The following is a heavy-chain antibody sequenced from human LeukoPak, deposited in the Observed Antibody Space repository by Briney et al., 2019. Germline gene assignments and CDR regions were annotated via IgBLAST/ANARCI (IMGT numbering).Heavy chain of an antibody. CDR1: GGSISRGDYY. D-gene: IGHD4-11*01. CDR2: IYYSGST. J-gene: IGHJ6*03. V-gene: IGHV4-30-4*01. CDR3: ARSVTTAYYYYMDV. Sequence: SETLSLTCTVSGGSISRGDYYWGWVRQPPGRGLGWIGYIYYSGSTYYNPSLKSRVTISVDTSKNQFSLKLSSVTAADTAVYYCARSVTTAYYYYMDVWGKGTTVTVSS.